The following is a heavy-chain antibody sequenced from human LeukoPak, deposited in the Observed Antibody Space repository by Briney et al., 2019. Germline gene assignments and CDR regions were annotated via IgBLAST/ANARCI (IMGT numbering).Heavy chain of an antibody. CDR3: ARDRLEWLFAISYMDI. V-gene: IGHV3-48*01. D-gene: IGHD3-3*01. CDR2: ISGSSSTI. Sequence: GGSLRLSCAASGFTFSSYSMNWVRQAPGKGLEWVSYISGSSSTIYYADSVKGRFTISRDNSKNMLYLQLNILRAEDTAVYSCARDRLEWLFAISYMDIWGKGTMVTVSS. CDR1: GFTFSSYS. J-gene: IGHJ6*03.